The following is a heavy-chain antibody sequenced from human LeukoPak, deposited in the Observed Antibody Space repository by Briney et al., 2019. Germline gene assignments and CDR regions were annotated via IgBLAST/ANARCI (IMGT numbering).Heavy chain of an antibody. CDR3: ARYCTTTSCYREGSTYYGMDV. CDR1: GFTFSIYW. Sequence: GGSLRLSCGASGFTFSIYWVTWVRQSPGKGLEWVANINQDASEKYYVDSVKGRVTISRDNARNSLYLEMNSLRAEDTATYYCARYCTTTSCYREGSTYYGMDVWGQGTTVTVSS. D-gene: IGHD2-2*01. CDR2: INQDASEK. J-gene: IGHJ6*02. V-gene: IGHV3-7*01.